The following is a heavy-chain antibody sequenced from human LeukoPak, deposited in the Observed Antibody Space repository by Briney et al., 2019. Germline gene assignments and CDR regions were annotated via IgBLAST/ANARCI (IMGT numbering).Heavy chain of an antibody. Sequence: PGRSLRLSCAASGFTFSSYAMQWVRQAPAKGLERVGVISYDGSNEYYGDSVKGRFTISRDNSKNTLYLQMNSLRPEDTAVYYCARSSSADFDPWGQGTLVTVSS. D-gene: IGHD3-10*01. V-gene: IGHV3-30*04. CDR3: ARSSSADFDP. J-gene: IGHJ5*02. CDR1: GFTFSSYA. CDR2: ISYDGSNE.